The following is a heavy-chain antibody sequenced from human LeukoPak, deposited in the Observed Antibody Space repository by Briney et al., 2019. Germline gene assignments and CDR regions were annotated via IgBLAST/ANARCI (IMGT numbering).Heavy chain of an antibody. J-gene: IGHJ2*01. CDR1: GGSISSGGYY. Sequence: SETLSLTCTVSGGSISSGGYYWSWIRQHPGKGLEWIGYIYYSGSTYYNPSLKSRVTISVDTSKNQFSLKLSSVTAADTAVHYCARTDLGDWYFDLWGRGTLVTVSS. CDR2: IYYSGST. V-gene: IGHV4-31*03. CDR3: ARTDLGDWYFDL.